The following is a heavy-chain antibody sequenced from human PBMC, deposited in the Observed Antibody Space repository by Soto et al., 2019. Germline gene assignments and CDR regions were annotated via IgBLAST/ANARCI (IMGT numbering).Heavy chain of an antibody. Sequence: GGSLRLSCAASGFTFSSYGMHWVRQAPGKGLEWVAVIWYDGSNKYYADSVKGRFTISRDNSKNTLYLQMNSLRAEDTAVYYCAREVRNVFGPLTPQYYYYGMDVWGQGTTVTVSS. D-gene: IGHD3-3*01. V-gene: IGHV3-33*01. CDR2: IWYDGSNK. J-gene: IGHJ6*02. CDR1: GFTFSSYG. CDR3: AREVRNVFGPLTPQYYYYGMDV.